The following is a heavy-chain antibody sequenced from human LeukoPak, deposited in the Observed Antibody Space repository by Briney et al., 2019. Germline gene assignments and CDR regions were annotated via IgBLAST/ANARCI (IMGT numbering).Heavy chain of an antibody. J-gene: IGHJ4*02. CDR3: ARLRRTSVVFAS. CDR1: GYSISSGYY. CDR2: IYHSGST. Sequence: SETLSLTCTVSGYSISSGYYWGWIRQPPGKGLEWIGSIYHSGSTYYNPSLKSRVTISVDTSKNRFSLKLSSVTAADTAIYYCARLRRTSVVFASWGQGTLVTVSS. V-gene: IGHV4-38-2*02. D-gene: IGHD1-1*01.